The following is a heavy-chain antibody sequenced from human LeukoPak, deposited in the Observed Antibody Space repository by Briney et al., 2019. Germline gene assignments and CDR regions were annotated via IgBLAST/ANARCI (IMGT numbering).Heavy chain of an antibody. CDR2: IGTAGDT. CDR1: GFTFSSYD. V-gene: IGHV3-13*01. CDR3: ARGGTMIVVDPGAFDI. D-gene: IGHD3-22*01. J-gene: IGHJ3*02. Sequence: GGSLRLSCAASGFTFSSYDMHWVRQATGKGLEWVSAIGTAGDTYYPGSVKGRFTISRENAKNSLYLQMNSLRAGDTAVYYCARGGTMIVVDPGAFDIWGQGTMVTVSS.